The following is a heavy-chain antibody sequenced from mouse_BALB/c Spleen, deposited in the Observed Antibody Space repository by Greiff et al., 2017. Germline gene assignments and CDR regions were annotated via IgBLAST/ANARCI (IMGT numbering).Heavy chain of an antibody. CDR3: ARCGYDGGFDY. CDR1: GYTFTSYW. J-gene: IGHJ2*01. CDR2: IYPGDGDT. V-gene: IGHV1-87*01. Sequence: VQLQQSGAELARPGASVKLSCKASGYTFTSYWMQWVKQRPGQGLEWIGAIYPGDGDTRYTQKFKGKATLTADKSSSTAYMQLSSLASEDSAVYYCARCGYDGGFDYWGQGTTLTVSS. D-gene: IGHD2-2*01.